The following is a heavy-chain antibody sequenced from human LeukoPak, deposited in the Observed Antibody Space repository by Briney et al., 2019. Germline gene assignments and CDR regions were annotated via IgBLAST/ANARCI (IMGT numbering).Heavy chain of an antibody. CDR2: INQDGSEG. V-gene: IGHV3-7*01. CDR1: GFSFSDYW. Sequence: GSLRLSCAASGFSFSDYWMDWVRQSPGKGMEWVANINQDGSEGYYADSVKGRFTISRDNAKNSLYLQMNKLRAEDTAVYYCSRSLDYWGQGALVTVSS. CDR3: SRSLDY. J-gene: IGHJ4*02.